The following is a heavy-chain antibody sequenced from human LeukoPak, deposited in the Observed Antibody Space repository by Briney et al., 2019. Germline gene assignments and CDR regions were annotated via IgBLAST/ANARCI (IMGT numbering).Heavy chain of an antibody. V-gene: IGHV3-13*01. CDR3: ARGAYSSGWCENWFDP. Sequence: QPGGSLRLSCAASGFTFSSYDMHWVRQATGKGLEWVSAIGTAGDTYYPGSVKGRFTISRENAKNSLYLQMNSLRAGDTAVYYCARGAYSSGWCENWFDPWGQGTLVTVSS. D-gene: IGHD6-19*01. CDR2: IGTAGDT. CDR1: GFTFSSYD. J-gene: IGHJ5*02.